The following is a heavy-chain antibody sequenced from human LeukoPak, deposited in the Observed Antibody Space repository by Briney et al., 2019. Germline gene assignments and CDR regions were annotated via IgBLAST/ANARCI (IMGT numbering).Heavy chain of an antibody. Sequence: ASVKVSCKASGGTFSSYAISWVRQAPGQGLEWMGRIIPILGIANYAQKFQGRVTITADKSTSTAYMELSSLRSEDTAVYYCARTVAKQQLEYYYYGMDVWGQGTTVTVSS. V-gene: IGHV1-69*04. D-gene: IGHD6-13*01. J-gene: IGHJ6*02. CDR1: GGTFSSYA. CDR2: IIPILGIA. CDR3: ARTVAKQQLEYYYYGMDV.